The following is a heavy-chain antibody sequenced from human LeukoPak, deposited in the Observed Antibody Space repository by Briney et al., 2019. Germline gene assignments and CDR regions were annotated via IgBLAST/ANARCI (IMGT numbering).Heavy chain of an antibody. CDR1: GGTFSSYA. J-gene: IGHJ6*03. CDR3: ARDNEGNSNYYYYYYMDV. Sequence: GASVKVSCKASGGTFSSYAISWVRQAPGQGLEWMGGIIPIFGTANYAQKFQGRVTITADESTSTAYMELSSLRSEDTAVYYCARDNEGNSNYYYYYYMDVWGKGTTVTVSS. V-gene: IGHV1-69*13. CDR2: IIPIFGTA. D-gene: IGHD4-11*01.